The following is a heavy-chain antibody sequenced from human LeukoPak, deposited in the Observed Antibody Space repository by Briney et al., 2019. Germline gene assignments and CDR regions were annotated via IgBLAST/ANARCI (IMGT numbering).Heavy chain of an antibody. D-gene: IGHD4-17*01. J-gene: IGHJ3*02. V-gene: IGHV1-2*06. CDR3: ARGPSLYGDYEGPDDAFDI. Sequence: ASVKVSCKASGYTFTGYYMHWVRQAPGQGLVWMGRINPNSGGTNYAQKFQGRVTMTRDTSISTAYMELSRLRSDDTAVYYCARGPSLYGDYEGPDDAFDIWGQGTMVTVTS. CDR1: GYTFTGYY. CDR2: INPNSGGT.